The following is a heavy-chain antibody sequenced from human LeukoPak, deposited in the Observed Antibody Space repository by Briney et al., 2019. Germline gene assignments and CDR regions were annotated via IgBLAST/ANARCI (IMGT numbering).Heavy chain of an antibody. D-gene: IGHD3-22*01. V-gene: IGHV1-18*01. CDR3: ARDFYDSSGYPYGY. CDR2: ISAYNGNT. Sequence: ASVKVSCKASGYTFTSYGISWVRQAPGQGLEWMGWISAYNGNTNYAQKLQGRVTMTTDTSTSTAYVELRSLRSDDTAVYYCARDFYDSSGYPYGYWGQGTLVTVSS. J-gene: IGHJ4*02. CDR1: GYTFTSYG.